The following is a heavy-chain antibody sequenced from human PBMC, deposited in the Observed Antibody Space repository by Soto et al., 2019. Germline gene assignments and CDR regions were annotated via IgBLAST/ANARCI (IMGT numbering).Heavy chain of an antibody. CDR1: GGSTSSSDW. J-gene: IGHJ4*02. CDR3: AGRPEIHPR. D-gene: IGHD5-18*01. CDR2: IHRAGVT. Sequence: QVHLQESGPGLVKPSETLSLTCAISGGSTSSSDWWTWVRQPPGEGLEWIGEIHRAGVTNYNSSLKMRLTLSLDHSRNQFSLSLTSVTAADAAVYFCAGRPEIHPRWGQGILVPVSS. V-gene: IGHV4-4*02.